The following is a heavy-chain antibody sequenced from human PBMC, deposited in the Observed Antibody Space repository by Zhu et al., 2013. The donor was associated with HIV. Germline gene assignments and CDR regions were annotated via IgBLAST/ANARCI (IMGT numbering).Heavy chain of an antibody. CDR2: IIPIFGTA. V-gene: IGHV1-69*01. D-gene: IGHD6-13*01. CDR1: GGTFSSYA. CDR3: ARDRTGYSSSWYYFDY. J-gene: IGHJ4*02. Sequence: QVQLVQSGAEVKKPGSSVKVSCKASGGTFSSYAISWVRQAPGQGLEWMGGIIPIFGTANYAQKFQGRVTITADESTSTAYMELSSLRSEDTAVYYCARDRTGYSSSWYYFDYWGQGPWSPSPQ.